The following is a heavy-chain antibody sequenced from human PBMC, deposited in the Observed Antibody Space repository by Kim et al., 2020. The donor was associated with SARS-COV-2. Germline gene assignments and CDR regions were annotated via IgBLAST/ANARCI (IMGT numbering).Heavy chain of an antibody. Sequence: GSTYSADSSTGRFTISRANTKTAVYLQINSLRVEDTAVYYCARDDDFWGQGTLVTVSS. V-gene: IGHV3-53*01. CDR2: GST. CDR3: ARDDDF. J-gene: IGHJ4*02.